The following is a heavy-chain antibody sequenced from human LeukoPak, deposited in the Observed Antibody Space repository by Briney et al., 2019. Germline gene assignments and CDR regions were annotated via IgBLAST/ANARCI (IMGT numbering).Heavy chain of an antibody. J-gene: IGHJ4*02. CDR2: IYYSGST. V-gene: IGHV4-59*01. D-gene: IGHD3-3*01. Sequence: SETLSLTCTVSGGSISSYYWSWIRQPPGKGLEWIGYIYYSGSTNYNPSLKSRVTISVDTSKNQFSLKLSSVTAADTAVYYCARDQDFWSGYVDYWGQGTLVTVSS. CDR3: ARDQDFWSGYVDY. CDR1: GGSISSYY.